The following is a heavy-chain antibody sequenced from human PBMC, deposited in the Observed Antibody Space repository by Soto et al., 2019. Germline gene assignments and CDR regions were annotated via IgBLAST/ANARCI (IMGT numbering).Heavy chain of an antibody. V-gene: IGHV5-10-1*01. CDR1: GFTSTDFW. D-gene: IGHD6-25*01. CDR2: IDLSDSFT. CDR3: ATHAAAAGTVRFVQ. Sequence: GESLKISCKGSGFTSTDFWISWVRQMPGKGLEWVGIIDLSDSFTSYSPSFEGHVTISVDTSITTAYLQWSSLRPSDTAIYYWATHAAAAGTVRFVQWGQGAQVTVSS. J-gene: IGHJ4*02.